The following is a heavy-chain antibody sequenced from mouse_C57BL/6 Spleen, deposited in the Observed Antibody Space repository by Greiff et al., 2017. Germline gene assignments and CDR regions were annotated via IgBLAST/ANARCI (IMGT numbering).Heavy chain of an antibody. V-gene: IGHV1-80*01. Sequence: VKLQESGAELVKPGASVKISCKASGYAFSSYWMNWVKQRPGKGLEWIGQIYPGDGDTNYNGKFKGKATLTADKSSSTACMQLSSLTSEDSAVYFCARGGVYDGYYGAMDYWGQGTSVTVSS. CDR3: ARGGVYDGYYGAMDY. CDR1: GYAFSSYW. J-gene: IGHJ4*01. D-gene: IGHD2-3*01. CDR2: IYPGDGDT.